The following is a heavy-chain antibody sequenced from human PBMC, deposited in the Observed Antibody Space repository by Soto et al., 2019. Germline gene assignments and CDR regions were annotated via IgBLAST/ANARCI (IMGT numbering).Heavy chain of an antibody. CDR2: LSGSGGST. Sequence: EVQLLESGGGLVQPGGSLRLYCAASGFTFSSYAMSWVRQAPGKGLEWVSALSGSGGSTYYADSVKGRFTISRHNSKNTLYLQMNSLRAEDTAVYYCAKNTTKGIVGATGSDYWGKGTLVTVSS. CDR3: AKNTTKGIVGATGSDY. D-gene: IGHD1-26*01. V-gene: IGHV3-23*01. J-gene: IGHJ4*02. CDR1: GFTFSSYA.